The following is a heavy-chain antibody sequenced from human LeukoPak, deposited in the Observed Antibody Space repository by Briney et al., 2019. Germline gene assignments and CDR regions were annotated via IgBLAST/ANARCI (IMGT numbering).Heavy chain of an antibody. J-gene: IGHJ4*02. V-gene: IGHV1-18*04. D-gene: IGHD2-2*01. CDR2: ISAYNGNT. CDR3: ARDHETYCSSTSCSPFDY. Sequence: ASVKVSCKASGYTFTSYGISWVRQAPGQGLEWMGWISAYNGNTNYAQKLQGRVTMTTDASTSTAYMELRSLRSDDTAVYYCARDHETYCSSTSCSPFDYWGQGTLVTVSS. CDR1: GYTFTSYG.